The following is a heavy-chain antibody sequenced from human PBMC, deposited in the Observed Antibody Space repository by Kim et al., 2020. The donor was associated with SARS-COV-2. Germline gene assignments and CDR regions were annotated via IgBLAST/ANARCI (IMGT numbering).Heavy chain of an antibody. V-gene: IGHV3-13*01. D-gene: IGHD6-19*01. Sequence: YYPGSVKGRFTISRENAKNSLYLQMNSLRAGDTAVYYCARDPAVAGYFDYWGQGTLVTVSS. CDR3: ARDPAVAGYFDY. J-gene: IGHJ4*02.